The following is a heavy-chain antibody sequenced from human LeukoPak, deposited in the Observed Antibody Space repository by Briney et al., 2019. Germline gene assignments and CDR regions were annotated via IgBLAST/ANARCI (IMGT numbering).Heavy chain of an antibody. D-gene: IGHD5-18*01. CDR3: ATDRGYSTFDI. V-gene: IGHV3-7*03. Sequence: GGSLRLSCAASGFTFRTSWMTWVRQAPGNGLEWVAHINPDGSARSYADSLKGRVTISRDNAENSLYLQVNTLRAEDTAVYYCATDRGYSTFDIWGQGTLVTVSS. J-gene: IGHJ3*02. CDR1: GFTFRTSW. CDR2: INPDGSAR.